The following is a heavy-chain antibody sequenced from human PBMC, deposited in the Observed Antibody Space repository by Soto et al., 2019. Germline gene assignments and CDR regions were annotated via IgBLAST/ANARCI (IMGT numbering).Heavy chain of an antibody. CDR1: GFTFSSYG. Sequence: QVQLVESGGGVVQPGRSLRLSCAASGFTFSSYGMHWVRQAPGKGLEWVAVISYDGSNKYYADSVKGRFTISRDNSKNTLYLQKNSLRAEDTAVYYCAKGFLHGDYWGQGTLVTVSS. D-gene: IGHD4-4*01. CDR3: AKGFLHGDY. J-gene: IGHJ4*02. V-gene: IGHV3-30*18. CDR2: ISYDGSNK.